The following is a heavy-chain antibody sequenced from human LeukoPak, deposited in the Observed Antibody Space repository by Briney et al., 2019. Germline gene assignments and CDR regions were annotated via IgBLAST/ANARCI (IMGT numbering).Heavy chain of an antibody. CDR1: GYTFTGYY. J-gene: IGHJ4*02. D-gene: IGHD3-9*01. CDR3: ARAHYDILTGYFSLDY. Sequence: ASVKVSCKASGYTFTGYYMHWVRQAPGQGLEWMRWINPNSGGTNYAQKFQGRVTMTRDTSISTAYMELSRLRSDDTAVYYCARAHYDILTGYFSLDYWGQGTLVTVSS. CDR2: INPNSGGT. V-gene: IGHV1-2*02.